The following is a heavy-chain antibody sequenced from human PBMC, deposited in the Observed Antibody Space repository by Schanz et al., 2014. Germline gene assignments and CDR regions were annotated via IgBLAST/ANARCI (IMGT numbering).Heavy chain of an antibody. J-gene: IGHJ4*02. V-gene: IGHV1-18*01. CDR3: ARDYYDSSGYYYCDY. CDR1: GYTFSDYG. Sequence: QVQLVQSGAEVKKPGASVKVSCKTSGYTFSDYGITWVRQAPGQGLEWVGWISPYTGNTHYFDKMEGRVTMTRDTSTSTVYMELSSLRSEDTAVYYCARDYYDSSGYYYCDYWGQGTLVTVSS. CDR2: ISPYTGNT. D-gene: IGHD3-22*01.